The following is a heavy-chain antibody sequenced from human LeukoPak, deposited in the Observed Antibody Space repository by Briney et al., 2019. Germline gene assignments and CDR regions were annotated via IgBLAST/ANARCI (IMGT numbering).Heavy chain of an antibody. Sequence: ASVKVSCKASGYTFSSYGISWVRQAPGQGLEWMGWISAYNGNTKYAQKFQGRVTMTTDTSTSTAYMELRSLRSDDTAVYYCARTAARRFDYWGQGTLVTVSS. CDR3: ARTAARRFDY. D-gene: IGHD6-6*01. CDR1: GYTFSSYG. J-gene: IGHJ4*02. CDR2: ISAYNGNT. V-gene: IGHV1-18*01.